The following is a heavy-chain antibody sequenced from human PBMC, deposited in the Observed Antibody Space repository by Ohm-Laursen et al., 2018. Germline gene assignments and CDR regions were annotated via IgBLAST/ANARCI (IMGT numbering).Heavy chain of an antibody. J-gene: IGHJ3*02. D-gene: IGHD2-15*01. CDR1: GFTFSTYE. V-gene: IGHV3-48*03. Sequence: SLRLSCAASGFTFSTYEMNWVRQAPGKGLEWVSYISSSAGTIYYADSVKGRFAMSRDNAKNSLYLQMNSLRAEDTAIYYCARDGSCSGGSCYGADAFDMWGQGTMVTVSS. CDR3: ARDGSCSGGSCYGADAFDM. CDR2: ISSSAGTI.